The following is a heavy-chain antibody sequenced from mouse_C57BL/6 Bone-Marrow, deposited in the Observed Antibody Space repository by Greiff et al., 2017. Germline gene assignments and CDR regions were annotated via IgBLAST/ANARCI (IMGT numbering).Heavy chain of an antibody. CDR3: AREGFYYGGSYVEFAY. D-gene: IGHD1-1*01. CDR1: GYAFTNYL. Sequence: VQLQQSGAELVRPGTSVKVSCKASGYAFTNYLIEWVKQRPGQGLEWIGVINPGSGGTNYNEKFKGKATMTADNSSSTAYMQLSSLTSEDAAVYFCAREGFYYGGSYVEFAYWGQGTLVTVSA. J-gene: IGHJ3*01. V-gene: IGHV1-54*01. CDR2: INPGSGGT.